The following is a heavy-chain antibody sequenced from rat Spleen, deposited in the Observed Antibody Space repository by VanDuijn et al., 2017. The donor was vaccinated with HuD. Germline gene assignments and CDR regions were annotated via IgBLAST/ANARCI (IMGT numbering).Heavy chain of an antibody. CDR3: TTVTY. CDR1: GFTFSNYD. CDR2: ISYDGSSF. V-gene: IGHV5S10*01. Sequence: EVQLVESGGGLVQPGRSLKLSCAASGFTFSNYDMAWVRQAPTKGLEWVASISYDGSSFYYRDSVKGRFTISRDNTRSTLYLQMDSLRSEDTATYYCTTVTYWGQGTLVTVSS. J-gene: IGHJ3*01.